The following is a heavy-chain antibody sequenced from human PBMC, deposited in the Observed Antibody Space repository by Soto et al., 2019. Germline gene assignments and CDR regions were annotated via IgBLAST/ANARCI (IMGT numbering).Heavy chain of an antibody. CDR1: GFTFEDYS. CDR3: ARDRDDSTGYYDY. CDR2: INWNGDTT. V-gene: IGHV3-20*01. Sequence: EVQLVESGGGVVRPGESLRLSCSASGFTFEDYSMTWVRHVPGKGLEWVSTINWNGDTTSYADSVRGRFTISRDNAKNSLYLQMYSLRAEDTAFYHCARDRDDSTGYYDYWGQGTLVTVSS. J-gene: IGHJ4*03. D-gene: IGHD3-22*01.